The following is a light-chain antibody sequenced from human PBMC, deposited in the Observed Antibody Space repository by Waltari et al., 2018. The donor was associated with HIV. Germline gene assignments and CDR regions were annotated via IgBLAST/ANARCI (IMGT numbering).Light chain of an antibody. CDR3: SSYTGSDTVV. CDR2: EVS. CDR1: TSDVGGYNS. J-gene: IGLJ2*01. Sequence: QSALTQPASVSGSPGQSITISCTGTTSDVGGYNSVSWYQQHPAKAPKLVILEVSSRRSGVGNRFSGSESGNTASLTISGLQAEDEAYYYCSSYTGSDTVVFGGGTKVTV. V-gene: IGLV2-14*03.